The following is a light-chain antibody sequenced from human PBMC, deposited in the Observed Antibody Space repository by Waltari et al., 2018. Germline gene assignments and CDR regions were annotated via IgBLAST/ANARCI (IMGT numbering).Light chain of an antibody. CDR2: KAS. Sequence: DLQMTQSPSTLSASVGDRVTITCRASQGIGTWLAWYQQKPGKAAKVLIYKASSLESGVPSRFSGSGSGTEFTLTISSLQPDDSATYYCQQYNSYTFGPGTKLEI. CDR1: QGIGTW. V-gene: IGKV1-5*03. J-gene: IGKJ2*01. CDR3: QQYNSYT.